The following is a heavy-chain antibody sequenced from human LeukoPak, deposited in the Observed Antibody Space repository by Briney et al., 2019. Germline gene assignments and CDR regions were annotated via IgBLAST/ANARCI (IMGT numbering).Heavy chain of an antibody. Sequence: GASVKVSCKASGYTFTSYGISWVRQAPGQGLEWIGWISAYNGNTNYAQKLQGRVTMTTDTSTSTAYMELRSLRSDDTAVYYCARNYDQVSKDAFDIWGQGTMVTVSS. CDR2: ISAYNGNT. D-gene: IGHD3-22*01. J-gene: IGHJ3*02. CDR1: GYTFTSYG. V-gene: IGHV1-18*01. CDR3: ARNYDQVSKDAFDI.